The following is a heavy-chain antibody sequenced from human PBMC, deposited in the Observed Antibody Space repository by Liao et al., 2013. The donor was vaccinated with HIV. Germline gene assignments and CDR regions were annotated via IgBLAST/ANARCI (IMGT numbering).Heavy chain of an antibody. J-gene: IGHJ2*01. CDR1: GASINSGGYY. Sequence: QVQLQESGPGLVKPSQTLSLTCAVSGASINSGGYYWNWIRLPAGKGLEWIGRLSTTGTTNYNPSLKSRLTISLDTSKNQFSLKLNSVTAADTATYYCARAPRGFLDPEGYFNLWGRGTLVTVSS. CDR3: ARAPRGFLDPEGYFNL. D-gene: IGHD3-3*01. CDR2: LSTTGTT. V-gene: IGHV4-61*02.